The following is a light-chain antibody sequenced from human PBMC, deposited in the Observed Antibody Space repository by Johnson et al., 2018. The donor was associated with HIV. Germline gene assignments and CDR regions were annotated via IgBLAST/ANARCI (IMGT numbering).Light chain of an antibody. J-gene: IGLJ1*01. CDR1: SSNIGNNY. V-gene: IGLV1-51*02. CDR3: GTWYSSLSAGV. CDR2: ENN. Sequence: QSVLTQPPSVSAAPGQKVTISCSGSSSNIGNNYVSWYQQLPGTAPKLLIYENNKRPSGIPDRFSGSKSGTSATLGITGLQTGDEADYYCGTWYSSLSAGVFGTGTKVTVL.